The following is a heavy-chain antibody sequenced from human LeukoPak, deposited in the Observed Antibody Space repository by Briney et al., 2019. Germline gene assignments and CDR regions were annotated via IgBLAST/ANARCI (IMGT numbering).Heavy chain of an antibody. J-gene: IGHJ4*02. CDR3: ARAGWYGLRVDY. D-gene: IGHD6-19*01. CDR2: IWYDGSNK. CDR1: GFTFSSYG. V-gene: IGHV3-33*01. Sequence: GGSLRLSCAASGFTFSSYGMHWVRQAPGKGLEWVAVIWYDGSNKYYADSVKGRFTISRDNSKNTLYLQMNSLRAEDTAVYYCARAGWYGLRVDYWGQGTLVTVSS.